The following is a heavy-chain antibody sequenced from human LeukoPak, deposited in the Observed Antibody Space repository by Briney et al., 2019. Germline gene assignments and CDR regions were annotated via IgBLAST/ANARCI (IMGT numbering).Heavy chain of an antibody. J-gene: IGHJ5*02. CDR2: IYSSGNT. V-gene: IGHV4-59*08. CDR3: ARHLNGVSGRFDP. Sequence: SETLSLTCTVSSDSISGYYWSWIRQPPGKGLEWIGYIYSSGNTNYNPSLKSRVTISVDTPKNQFSLKLSSVTAADTAVYYCARHLNGVSGRFDPWGQGTLVIVSS. CDR1: SDSISGYY. D-gene: IGHD2-21*01.